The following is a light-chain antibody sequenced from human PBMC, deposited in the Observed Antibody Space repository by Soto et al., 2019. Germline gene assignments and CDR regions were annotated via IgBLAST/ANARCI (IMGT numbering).Light chain of an antibody. Sequence: EIVLTQSPGTLSLSPGERATLSCRTSESVTTTYLAWYQQKPGQPPRLLIYGASSSATGIPDRFSGSGSGTDFTLTISRLEPEDFAVYYCQVFGSSPRYTFGQGTMLEIK. CDR1: ESVTTTY. CDR2: GAS. V-gene: IGKV3-20*01. J-gene: IGKJ2*01. CDR3: QVFGSSPRYT.